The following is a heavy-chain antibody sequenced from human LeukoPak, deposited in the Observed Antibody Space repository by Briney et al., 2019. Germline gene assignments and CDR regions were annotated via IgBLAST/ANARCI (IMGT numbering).Heavy chain of an antibody. V-gene: IGHV3-73*01. J-gene: IGHJ4*02. D-gene: IGHD3-22*01. CDR2: IRSKANSYAT. CDR1: GFTFSGSA. CDR3: TRPSYDSSVSGVVY. Sequence: GGSLKLSCATSGFTFSGSAIHWVRQASGKGLEWVGRIRSKANSYATTDVAPVRGRFSISRDDSKNTAYLQMNSLKTEDTAVYYCTRPSYDSSVSGVVYWGQGTLVTVSS.